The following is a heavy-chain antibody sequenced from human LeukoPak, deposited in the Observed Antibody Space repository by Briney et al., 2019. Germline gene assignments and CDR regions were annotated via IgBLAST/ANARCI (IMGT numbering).Heavy chain of an antibody. Sequence: PSETLSLTCTVSGGSISGYYWNWIRQPPGKGLEWIGYIYYSGTTNYNPSLKSRVTISVDASKNQFSLKLTSVTAADTAVYYCARLIGGAGPGVDYWGQGSLVTVSS. J-gene: IGHJ4*02. V-gene: IGHV4-59*01. D-gene: IGHD3-16*01. CDR3: ARLIGGAGPGVDY. CDR1: GGSISGYY. CDR2: IYYSGTT.